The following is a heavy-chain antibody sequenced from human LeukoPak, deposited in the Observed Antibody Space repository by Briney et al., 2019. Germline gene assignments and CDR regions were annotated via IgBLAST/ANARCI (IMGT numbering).Heavy chain of an antibody. CDR1: GFAFSSYV. V-gene: IGHV3-23*01. CDR2: INGRGGST. J-gene: IGHJ4*02. D-gene: IGHD4-17*01. Sequence: PGGSLRLSCAASGFAFSSYVMSWVRQAPGKGLEWVSSINGRGGSTYYADSVKGRFTISRDNSKNTLYLQMNSLRAGDTAVYYCAKSNYDDYSPSDYWGQGTLVTVSS. CDR3: AKSNYDDYSPSDY.